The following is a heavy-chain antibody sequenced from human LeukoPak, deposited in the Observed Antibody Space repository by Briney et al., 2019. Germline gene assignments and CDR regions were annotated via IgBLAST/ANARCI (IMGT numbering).Heavy chain of an antibody. J-gene: IGHJ4*02. D-gene: IGHD6-13*01. CDR3: ARGIGGSIPYYFDY. V-gene: IGHV4-4*02. CDR2: IYYSGST. CDR1: GGSISSSNW. Sequence: PSETLSLTFAVSGGSISSSNWWSWVRQPPGKGLEWIGYIYYSGSTNYNPSLKSRVTISVDTSKNQFSLKLSSVTAADTAVYYCARGIGGSIPYYFDYWGQGTLVTVSS.